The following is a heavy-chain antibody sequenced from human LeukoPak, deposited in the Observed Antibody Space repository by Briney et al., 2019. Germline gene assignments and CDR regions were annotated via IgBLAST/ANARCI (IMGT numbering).Heavy chain of an antibody. D-gene: IGHD3-3*01. CDR3: AKETYYDFWSGYSGNY. V-gene: IGHV3-23*01. CDR2: ISGSGGST. CDR1: GFTFSNYA. Sequence: GGSLRLSCAASGFTFSNYAMSWVRQAPGKGLEWVSAISGSGGSTYYADSVKGRFTITRDNSKNTLYLQMNSLRAEDTAVYYCAKETYYDFWSGYSGNYWGQGTLVTVSS. J-gene: IGHJ4*02.